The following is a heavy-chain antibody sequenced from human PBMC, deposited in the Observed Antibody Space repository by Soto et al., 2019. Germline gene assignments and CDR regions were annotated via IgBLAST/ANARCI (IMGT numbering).Heavy chain of an antibody. J-gene: IGHJ4*02. Sequence: ASVKVSCKASGDTFTSYYMHWVRQAPGQGLEWMGVINPSGGSTSYAQNFQGRVTMTRDTSTSTVYMEVSSLRSEDTAVYYCAREMEYCGRTSCPFDYWGQGTLVTVSS. CDR3: AREMEYCGRTSCPFDY. CDR1: GDTFTSYY. V-gene: IGHV1-46*01. CDR2: INPSGGST. D-gene: IGHD2-2*01.